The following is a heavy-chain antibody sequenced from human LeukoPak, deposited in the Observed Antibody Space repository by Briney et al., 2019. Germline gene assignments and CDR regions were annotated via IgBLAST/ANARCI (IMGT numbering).Heavy chain of an antibody. J-gene: IGHJ1*01. V-gene: IGHV4-30-2*01. D-gene: IGHD6-13*01. CDR1: GGSNSSGGYS. CDR2: IYHSGST. Sequence: SQTLSLTCAVSGGSNSSGGYSWSWIRQPPGKGLEWIGYIYHSGSTYYNPSLKSRVTLSVDRSKNQFSLKLSSVTAADTAVYYCAREEGDSSSYPFPHWGQGTLVTVSS. CDR3: AREEGDSSSYPFPH.